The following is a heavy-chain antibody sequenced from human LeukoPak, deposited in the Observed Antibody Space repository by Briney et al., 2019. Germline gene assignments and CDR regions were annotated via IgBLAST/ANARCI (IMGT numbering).Heavy chain of an antibody. CDR3: ARVVDIWGVVTAVNWFDP. CDR1: GYTFTSYG. J-gene: IGHJ5*02. D-gene: IGHD2-21*02. CDR2: ISAYNGNT. Sequence: ASVKVSCKASGYTFTSYGISWVRQAPGQGLEWMGWISAYNGNTNYAQKLQGRVTMTTDTSTSTAYVELRSLRSDDTAVYYCARVVDIWGVVTAVNWFDPWGQGTLVTVSS. V-gene: IGHV1-18*01.